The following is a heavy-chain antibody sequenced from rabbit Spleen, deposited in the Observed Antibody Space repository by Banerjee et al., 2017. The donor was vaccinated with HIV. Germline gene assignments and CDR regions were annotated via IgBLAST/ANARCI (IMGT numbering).Heavy chain of an antibody. CDR3: ARIAPGGGIDL. Sequence: QQQLVESGGGLVKPGASLTLTCKASGFSFSGAWMTWVRQAPGKGMEWIACIDTANSNTWYASWAKGRFTISKTSSTTMTLQMTSLTVADTATYFCARIAPGGGIDLWGQGTLVTVS. J-gene: IGHJ6*01. CDR2: IDTANSNT. D-gene: IGHD3-1*01. V-gene: IGHV1S45*01. CDR1: GFSFSGAW.